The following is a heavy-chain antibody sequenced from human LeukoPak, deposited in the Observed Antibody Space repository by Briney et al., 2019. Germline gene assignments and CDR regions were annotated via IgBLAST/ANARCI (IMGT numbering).Heavy chain of an antibody. CDR1: GGSISSYY. CDR3: AREVKGYSSSRLDY. Sequence: SETLSLTCTVSGGSISSYYRSWIRQPAGKGLEWIGRIYTSGSTNYNPSLKSRVTMSVDTSKNQFSLKLSSVTAADAAVYYCAREVKGYSSSRLDYWGQGTLVTVSS. V-gene: IGHV4-4*07. D-gene: IGHD6-13*01. J-gene: IGHJ4*02. CDR2: IYTSGST.